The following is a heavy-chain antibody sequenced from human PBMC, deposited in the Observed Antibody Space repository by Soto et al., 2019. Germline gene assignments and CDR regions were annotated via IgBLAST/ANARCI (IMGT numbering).Heavy chain of an antibody. CDR3: AKDHGDYLGNYFDS. D-gene: IGHD4-17*01. CDR2: ISGSGYTT. V-gene: IGHV3-23*01. Sequence: PGGSLRLSCVASGFSFSNYAMNWVRQAPGKGLEWVSTISGSGYTTDYADSVKGRFTISRDNSKNIVYLQMDSLRPEDTAIYYCAKDHGDYLGNYFDSWGQGILVTVS. J-gene: IGHJ4*02. CDR1: GFSFSNYA.